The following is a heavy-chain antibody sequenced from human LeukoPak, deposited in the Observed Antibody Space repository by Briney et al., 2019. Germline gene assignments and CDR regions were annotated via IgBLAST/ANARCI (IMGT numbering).Heavy chain of an antibody. D-gene: IGHD3-16*01. V-gene: IGHV4-4*02. J-gene: IGHJ4*02. Sequence: RTSGTLSHTCAVSGASITRSYWWAWVRQPPGMGLEWIGEISHSGTTNYSPSLKSRVTISIDESKNQLSLRLTSVTAADTAMYYCAQIWGYWGPGTLVTVSS. CDR3: AQIWGY. CDR1: GASITRSYW. CDR2: ISHSGTT.